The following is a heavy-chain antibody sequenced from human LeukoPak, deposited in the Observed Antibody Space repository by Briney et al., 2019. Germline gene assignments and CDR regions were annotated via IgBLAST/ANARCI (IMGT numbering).Heavy chain of an antibody. Sequence: GGSLRLSCAASGFTFDDYAMHWVRQAPGKGLGWVSGISWNSGSIGYADSVKGRFTISRDNAKNSLYLQMNSLRAEHTALYYCAKDVLLVSGSGSYCDYWGQGTLVTVSS. V-gene: IGHV3-9*01. J-gene: IGHJ4*02. CDR3: AKDVLLVSGSGSYCDY. D-gene: IGHD3-10*01. CDR1: GFTFDDYA. CDR2: ISWNSGSI.